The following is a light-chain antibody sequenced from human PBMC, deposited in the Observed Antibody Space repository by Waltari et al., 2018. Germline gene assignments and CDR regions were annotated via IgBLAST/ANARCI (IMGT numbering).Light chain of an antibody. Sequence: QSALTQPRSVSGSPGQSVTISCTGTSSDVGAYNYVSWYQQHPGKAPKLMIYEVGKRPSGVPDLFSGSKSGNTAALTSSGLQAEDEADYYCCSHAGSSVVFGGGTKLTVL. CDR3: CSHAGSSVV. CDR1: SSDVGAYNY. CDR2: EVG. J-gene: IGLJ2*01. V-gene: IGLV2-11*01.